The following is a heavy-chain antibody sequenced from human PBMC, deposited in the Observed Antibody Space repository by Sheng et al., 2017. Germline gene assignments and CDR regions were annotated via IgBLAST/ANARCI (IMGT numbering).Heavy chain of an antibody. D-gene: IGHD3-3*01. J-gene: IGHJ6*02. CDR3: AKDQTRERITVFEDAMDV. CDR1: GFTFDIYA. CDR2: ISGSGGMT. V-gene: IGHV3-23*01. Sequence: EVQLLESGGGLVQPGGSLRLSCAASGFTFDIYAMNWVRRAPGKGLEWVSVISGSGGMTHYADSVKGRFTISRDNSNGMLYLQMDSLRAEDSAVYYCAKDQTRERITVFEDAMDVWGQGTTVTVSS.